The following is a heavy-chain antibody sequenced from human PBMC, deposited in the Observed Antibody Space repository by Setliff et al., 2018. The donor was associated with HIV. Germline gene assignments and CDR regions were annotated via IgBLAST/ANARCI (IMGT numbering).Heavy chain of an antibody. CDR2: VSPSSIVT. J-gene: IGHJ3*01. CDR3: AKPTSGLYPRAFDL. V-gene: IGHV3-23*01. Sequence: GGSLRLSCAASGFAFSTFDMNWVRQTPERGLEWVSAVSPSSIVTYYADSVKGRFTVSRDDSNNMLFLQMSSLGPEDTALYYCAKPTSGLYPRAFDLWGQGALVTVSS. D-gene: IGHD1-26*01. CDR1: GFAFSTFD.